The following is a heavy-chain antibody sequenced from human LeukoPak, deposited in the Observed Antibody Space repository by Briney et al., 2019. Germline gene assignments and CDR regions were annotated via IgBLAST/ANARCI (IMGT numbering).Heavy chain of an antibody. Sequence: GGSLRLSCAASGFTFSSYWMSWVRQTPGKGLEWVANIKQDGNDKYYVDSVKGRFTISRDNAKNSLYLQMNSLRAEDTAVFYCAKALRAAAGIVGGQGTLVTVSS. CDR1: GFTFSSYW. CDR3: AKALRAAAGIV. D-gene: IGHD6-13*01. V-gene: IGHV3-7*03. CDR2: IKQDGNDK. J-gene: IGHJ4*02.